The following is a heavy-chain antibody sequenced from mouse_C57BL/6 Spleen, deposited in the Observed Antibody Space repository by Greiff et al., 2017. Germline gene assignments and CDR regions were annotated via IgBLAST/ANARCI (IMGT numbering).Heavy chain of an antibody. CDR1: GYAFSSYW. D-gene: IGHD1-1*01. Sequence: QVQLKQSGAELVKPGASVKISCKASGYAFSSYWMNWVKQRPGKGLEWIGQIYPGDGDTNYNGKFKGKATLTADKSSSTAYMQLSSLTSEDFAVYFCARRWYYGSSWYFDVWGTGTTVTVSS. CDR2: IYPGDGDT. CDR3: ARRWYYGSSWYFDV. V-gene: IGHV1-80*01. J-gene: IGHJ1*03.